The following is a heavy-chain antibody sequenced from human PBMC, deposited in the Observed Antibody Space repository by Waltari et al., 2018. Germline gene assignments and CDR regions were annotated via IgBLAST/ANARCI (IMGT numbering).Heavy chain of an antibody. CDR2: IIPILGIA. Sequence: QVQLVQSGAEVKKPGSSVKVSCKASGGPFSSYAISWVRQAPGQGLEWMGGIIPILGIANYAQKFQGRVTITADESTSTAYMELSSLRSEDTAVYYCASSLGYCSGGSCYSDAFDIWGQGTMVTVSS. J-gene: IGHJ3*02. CDR1: GGPFSSYA. CDR3: ASSLGYCSGGSCYSDAFDI. V-gene: IGHV1-69*04. D-gene: IGHD2-15*01.